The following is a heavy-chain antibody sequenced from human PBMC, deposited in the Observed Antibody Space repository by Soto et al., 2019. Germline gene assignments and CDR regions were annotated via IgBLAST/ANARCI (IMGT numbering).Heavy chain of an antibody. Sequence: GGSLRLSCAASGFTFSSYAMSWVRQAPGKGLEWVSAISGSGGSTYYADSVKGRFTISRDNSKNTLYLQMNSLRAEDTAVYYCAKYSAFWSGYPVDYWGQGTLVTVSS. J-gene: IGHJ4*02. CDR3: AKYSAFWSGYPVDY. CDR2: ISGSGGST. D-gene: IGHD3-3*01. CDR1: GFTFSSYA. V-gene: IGHV3-23*01.